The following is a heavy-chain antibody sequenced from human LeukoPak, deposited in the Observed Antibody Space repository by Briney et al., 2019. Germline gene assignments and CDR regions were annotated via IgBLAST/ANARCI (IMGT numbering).Heavy chain of an antibody. CDR3: AGVDTGYASSWFGGLWFDY. D-gene: IGHD6-13*01. J-gene: IGHJ4*02. CDR1: GFTFSSYW. Sequence: GGSLRLSCAASGFTFSSYWMSWVRQAPGKGLEWVASIKQDGGETNYVDSVRGRFTISRDNAKNSVYLQMSRLRAEDTAVYYCAGVDTGYASSWFGGLWFDYWGQGSPVTVSS. V-gene: IGHV3-7*04. CDR2: IKQDGGET.